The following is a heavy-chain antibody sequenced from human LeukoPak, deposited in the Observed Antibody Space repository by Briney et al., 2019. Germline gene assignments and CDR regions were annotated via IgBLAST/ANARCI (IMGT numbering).Heavy chain of an antibody. D-gene: IGHD3-22*01. CDR1: GGSISSYY. CDR3: ARDRAYYDSSGYYYSPDYYGMDV. V-gene: IGHV4-59*12. Sequence: SETLSLTCTVSGGSISSYYWSWIRQPPGKGLEWIGYTYYSGSTYYNPSLKSRVAISVDTSKNQFSLKLSSVTAADTAVYYCARDRAYYDSSGYYYSPDYYGMDVWGQGTTVIVSS. CDR2: TYYSGST. J-gene: IGHJ6*02.